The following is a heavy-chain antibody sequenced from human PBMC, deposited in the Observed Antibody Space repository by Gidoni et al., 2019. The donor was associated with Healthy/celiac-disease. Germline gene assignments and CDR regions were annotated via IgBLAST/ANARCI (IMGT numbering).Heavy chain of an antibody. CDR1: GFTFSSYA. J-gene: IGHJ5*02. Sequence: EVQLLESGGGLVQPGVSLRLPCAASGFTFSSYAMSWVRQAPGKGLRWVSAIRGSGGSTYYAASVKGRFTISRDNSKNTLYLQMNSLRAEDTAVYYCAKFGGGVGAWGQGTLVTVSS. D-gene: IGHD3-3*01. V-gene: IGHV3-23*01. CDR2: IRGSGGST. CDR3: AKFGGGVGA.